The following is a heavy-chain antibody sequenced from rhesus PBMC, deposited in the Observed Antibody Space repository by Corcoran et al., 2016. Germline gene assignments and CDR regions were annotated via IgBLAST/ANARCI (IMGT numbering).Heavy chain of an antibody. J-gene: IGHJ2*01. D-gene: IGHD6S26*01. CDR3: ARGGEAAAGHWYFDL. Sequence: QVQLVQAGAEVKKPGASVKVSCKVSGFTFGSYAISWVRQAPGQGLEWMGVLIPLVVITNYPENVKDRGTITADTSTSTAYMELSSLRSEDTAVYYCARGGEAAAGHWYFDLWGPGTPITISS. V-gene: IGHV1-198*02. CDR2: LIPLVVIT. CDR1: GFTFGSYA.